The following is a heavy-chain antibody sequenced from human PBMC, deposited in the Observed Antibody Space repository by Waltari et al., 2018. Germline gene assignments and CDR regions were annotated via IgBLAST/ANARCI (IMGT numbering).Heavy chain of an antibody. CDR3: ARGGGGDWEWFDP. V-gene: IGHV4-59*01. J-gene: IGHJ5*02. D-gene: IGHD2-21*02. Sequence: QVQLQESGPSLLKPSETLSLICTVSGGSISGFYWSWVRQPPGKGLDWIGYIYYTGSTNVNPSLKSRVTMSVGTAKNQFSLKLSSVTAADTAFYYCARGGGGDWEWFDPWGQGTLVTVSS. CDR1: GGSISGFY. CDR2: IYYTGST.